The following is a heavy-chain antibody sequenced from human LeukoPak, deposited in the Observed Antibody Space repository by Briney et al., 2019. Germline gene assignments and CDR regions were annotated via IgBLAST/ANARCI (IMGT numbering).Heavy chain of an antibody. CDR2: IYRSGST. D-gene: IGHD3-22*01. V-gene: IGHV4-30-2*01. Sequence: PSQTLSLTCAVSGGSISSGGYSWSWIRQPPGKGLEWIGYIYRSGSTYYNPSLKSRVTISVDRSKNQFSLKLSSVTAADTAVYYCARDYYDSSGYHGEFDYWGQGTLVTVSS. J-gene: IGHJ4*02. CDR1: GGSISSGGYS. CDR3: ARDYYDSSGYHGEFDY.